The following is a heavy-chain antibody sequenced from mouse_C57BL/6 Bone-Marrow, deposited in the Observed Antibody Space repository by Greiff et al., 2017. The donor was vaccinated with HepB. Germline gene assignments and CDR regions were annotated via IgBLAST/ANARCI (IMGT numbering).Heavy chain of an antibody. CDR2: ISYSGST. CDR3: ARMSDGFYYFDY. D-gene: IGHD2-3*01. CDR1: GYSITSGYD. V-gene: IGHV3-1*01. Sequence: EVQLQHSGPGMVKPSQSLSLTCTVTGYSITSGYDWHWIRHFPGNKLEWMGYISYSGSTNYNPSLKSRISITHDTSKNHFFLKLNSVTTEDTATYYCARMSDGFYYFDYWGQGTTLTVSS. J-gene: IGHJ2*01.